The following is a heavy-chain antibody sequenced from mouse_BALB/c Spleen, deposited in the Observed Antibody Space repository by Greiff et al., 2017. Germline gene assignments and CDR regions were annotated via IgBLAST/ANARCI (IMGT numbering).Heavy chain of an antibody. CDR2: ISYSGST. D-gene: IGHD1-1*01. J-gene: IGHJ3*01. CDR3: ARADYGSSSWFAY. Sequence: EVQLQQSGPGLVKPSQSLSLTCTVTGYSITSDYAWNWIRQFPGNKLEWMGYISYSGSTSYNPSLKSRISITRDTSKNQFFLQLNSVTTEDTATYYCARADYGSSSWFAYWGQGTLVTVSA. V-gene: IGHV3-2*02. CDR1: GYSITSDYA.